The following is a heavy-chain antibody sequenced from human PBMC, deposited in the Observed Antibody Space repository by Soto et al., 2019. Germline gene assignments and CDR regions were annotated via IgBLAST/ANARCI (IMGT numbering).Heavy chain of an antibody. D-gene: IGHD4-17*01. CDR1: GFTFSSYN. Sequence: EVQLVESGGGLVKPGGSLRLSCTASGFTFSSYNMNWVHQAPGKGLEWVSSISSSSNYIYYADSMKGRFTISRDNAKNPLYLQMNSLRAEDTAVYYCARENAYGDPNSFDYWGQGTLVTVSS. V-gene: IGHV3-21*02. J-gene: IGHJ4*02. CDR2: ISSSSNYI. CDR3: ARENAYGDPNSFDY.